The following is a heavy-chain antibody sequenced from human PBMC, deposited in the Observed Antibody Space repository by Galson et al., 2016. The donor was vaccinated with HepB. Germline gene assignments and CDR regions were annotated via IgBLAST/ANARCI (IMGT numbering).Heavy chain of an antibody. D-gene: IGHD3-22*01. Sequence: SETLSLTCSVSSDPITDYQWIWVRQPPGGGLEWIGDSYYTGNVNYSPSLKSRVSISVDTSTNQVSLKLMTVTAADTAVYYCARDGLSRYGMDVWGKGTTVTVSS. CDR3: ARDGLSRYGMDV. CDR2: SYYTGNV. CDR1: SDPITDYQ. V-gene: IGHV4-59*12. J-gene: IGHJ6*04.